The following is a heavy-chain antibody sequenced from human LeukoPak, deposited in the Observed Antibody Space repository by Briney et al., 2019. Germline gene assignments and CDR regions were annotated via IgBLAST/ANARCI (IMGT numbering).Heavy chain of an antibody. CDR1: GFTVSSNY. D-gene: IGHD2-15*01. Sequence: AGGSLRLSCAASGFTVSSNYMTWVRQAPGKGLEWVSVIYKNAITFHADTVKGRFTISRDNSKNTLYLQMNNLRADDTAVYYCAKDLRDIVVVVAANENNWFDPWGQGTLVTVSS. CDR2: IYKNAIT. J-gene: IGHJ5*02. V-gene: IGHV3-53*01. CDR3: AKDLRDIVVVVAANENNWFDP.